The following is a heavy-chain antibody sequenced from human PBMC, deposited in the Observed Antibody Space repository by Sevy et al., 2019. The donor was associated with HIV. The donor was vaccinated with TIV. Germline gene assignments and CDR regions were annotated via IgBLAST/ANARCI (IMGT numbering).Heavy chain of an antibody. J-gene: IGHJ4*02. CDR3: ARHMRDFSSIRRSSYYYDYSAYHFDY. V-gene: IGHV4-39*01. D-gene: IGHD3-22*01. CDR2: MYYSKNT. Sequence: SETLSLTCSVSGDSISSSSHYWGWIRQPPGKGLEWIASMYYSKNTDHNPSLRSRVSMSVDVSKNQISLKLSSVTAADTAVYYCARHMRDFSSIRRSSYYYDYSAYHFDYWGQGTLVTVSS. CDR1: GDSISSSSHY.